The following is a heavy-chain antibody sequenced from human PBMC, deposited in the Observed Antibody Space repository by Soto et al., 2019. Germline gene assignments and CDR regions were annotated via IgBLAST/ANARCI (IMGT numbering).Heavy chain of an antibody. D-gene: IGHD2-2*01. Sequence: PGGSLRLSCAASGFTFSSYGMHWVRQAPGMGLEWVAVIWYDGSNKYYADSVKGRFTISRDNSKNTLYLQMNSLRAEDTAVYYCASEGYCSSTSCYYPLNYYYYYMDVWGKGTTVTVSS. CDR3: ASEGYCSSTSCYYPLNYYYYYMDV. J-gene: IGHJ6*03. V-gene: IGHV3-33*01. CDR1: GFTFSSYG. CDR2: IWYDGSNK.